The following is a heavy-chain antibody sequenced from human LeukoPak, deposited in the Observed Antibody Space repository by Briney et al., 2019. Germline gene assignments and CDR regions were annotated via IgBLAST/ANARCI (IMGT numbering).Heavy chain of an antibody. J-gene: IGHJ4*02. CDR3: ARDTPILGIVGAKPFDY. CDR2: FSKDGKRK. CDR1: GFTFSSYV. V-gene: IGHV3-30*03. D-gene: IGHD1-26*01. Sequence: GGSLRLSCVASGFTFSSYVIHWVRKAPGNGLEWVTAFSKDGKRKYYASSVKGRFTISRDDSKDTLYLQMDSLRADDTAVYYCARDTPILGIVGAKPFDYWGQGTLVTVSS.